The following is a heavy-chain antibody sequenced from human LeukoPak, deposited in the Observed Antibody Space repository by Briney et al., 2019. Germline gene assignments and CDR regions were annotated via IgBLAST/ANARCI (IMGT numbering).Heavy chain of an antibody. CDR3: VKGGRGHTFDY. V-gene: IGHV3-23*01. CDR1: EFIFRSYA. Sequence: GGSLRLSCVASEFIFRSYAMSWVRQAPGKGLEWVSGISSSGGRTYYADSVKGHFTISRDNSKNTLYLQMNSLRAEDTAVYYCVKGGRGHTFDYWGQGTLVTVSS. J-gene: IGHJ4*02. D-gene: IGHD3-10*01. CDR2: ISSSGGRT.